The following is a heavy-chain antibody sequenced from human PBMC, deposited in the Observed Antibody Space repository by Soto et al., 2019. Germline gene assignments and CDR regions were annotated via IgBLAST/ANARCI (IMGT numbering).Heavy chain of an antibody. J-gene: IGHJ5*02. Sequence: SETLSLTCSVSGGSVSDKTYYWSWIRQPPGKRLEWIGYVYYSGTTNYNPSLKSRVTISVDLSKNRFSLRLSSVTTADTAMYYCARQTVTYSEQGPDPWGQGTLVTVSS. CDR1: GGSVSDKTYY. CDR2: VYYSGTT. V-gene: IGHV4-61*01. CDR3: ARQTVTYSEQGPDP. D-gene: IGHD3-16*01.